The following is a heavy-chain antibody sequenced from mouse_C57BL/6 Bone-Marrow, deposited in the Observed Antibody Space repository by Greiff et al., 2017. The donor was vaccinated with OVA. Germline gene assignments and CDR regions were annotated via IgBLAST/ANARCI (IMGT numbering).Heavy chain of an antibody. CDR1: GFTFSDFY. J-gene: IGHJ1*03. CDR2: SRNKANDYTT. D-gene: IGHD2-5*01. V-gene: IGHV7-1*01. CDR3: ARDEYSNYGGYVDV. Sequence: EVNVVDSGGGLVQSGRSLRLSCATSGFTFSDFYMEWVRQAPGKGLEWIAASRNKANDYTTEYSASVKGRFIVSRDTSQSILYLQMNALRAEDTAIYYCARDEYSNYGGYVDVWGTGTTVTVSS.